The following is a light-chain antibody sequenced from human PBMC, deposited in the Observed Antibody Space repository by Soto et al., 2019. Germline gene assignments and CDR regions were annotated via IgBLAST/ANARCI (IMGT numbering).Light chain of an antibody. J-gene: IGLJ1*01. V-gene: IGLV3-21*02. CDR2: DAT. CDR1: KIGSKI. Sequence: SYELTQPPSVSVAPGQTATVTCGGDKIGSKIVHWYKQRPGQAPVAVVFDATDRPSGIPDRFSASRSGDMATLTISRVDAGDEADYYCQVWASTAEFFVFGSGTKVTVL. CDR3: QVWASTAEFFV.